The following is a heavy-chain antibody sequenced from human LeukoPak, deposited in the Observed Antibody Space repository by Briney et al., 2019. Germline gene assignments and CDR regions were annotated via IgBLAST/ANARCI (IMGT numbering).Heavy chain of an antibody. CDR3: ARSASGYDS. J-gene: IGHJ5*02. CDR2: IDDDGAGT. Sequence: GGSLRPSCAASGFPFSGYWMHWVRQAPGKGLVWVSRIDDDGAGTSYADSVKGRFTISRDNAKNTLYLQMNSLRVEDTAVYYCARSASGYDSWGQGTLVTVSS. V-gene: IGHV3-74*01. CDR1: GFPFSGYW. D-gene: IGHD5-12*01.